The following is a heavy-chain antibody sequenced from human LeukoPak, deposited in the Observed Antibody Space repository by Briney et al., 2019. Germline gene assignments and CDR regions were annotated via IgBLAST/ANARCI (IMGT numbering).Heavy chain of an antibody. V-gene: IGHV3-7*01. CDR3: ASGLGYYFDD. Sequence: GFTXKXXWMSWVRQAPGKGLEWVANIKQDGSEKYYVDSVKGRFTISRDNAKNSLYLQMNSLRAEDTAVYYCASGLGYYFDDWGQGTLVTVSS. CDR2: IKQDGSEK. D-gene: IGHD7-27*01. CDR1: GFTXKXXW. J-gene: IGHJ4*02.